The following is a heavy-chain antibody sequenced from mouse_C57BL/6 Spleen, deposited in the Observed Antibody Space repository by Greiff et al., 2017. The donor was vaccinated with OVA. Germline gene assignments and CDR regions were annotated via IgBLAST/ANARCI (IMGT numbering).Heavy chain of an antibody. D-gene: IGHD3-2*02. Sequence: VQGVESGAELVRPGSSVKLSCKASGYTFTSYWMHWVKQRPIQGLEWIGNIDPSDSETHYNQKFKDKATLTVDKSSSTAYMQLSSLTSEDSAVYYCARELRPGYYAMDYWGQGTSVTVSS. V-gene: IGHV1-52*01. CDR1: GYTFTSYW. CDR3: ARELRPGYYAMDY. CDR2: IDPSDSET. J-gene: IGHJ4*01.